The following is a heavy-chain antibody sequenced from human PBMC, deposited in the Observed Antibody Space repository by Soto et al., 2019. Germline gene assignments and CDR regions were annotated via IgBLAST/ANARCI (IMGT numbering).Heavy chain of an antibody. CDR3: ARSYVWGSYRYLGY. D-gene: IGHD3-16*02. V-gene: IGHV4-34*01. CDR1: GGSFSGYY. CDR2: INHSGST. Sequence: SETLSLTCAVYGGSFSGYYWSWIRQPPGKGLEWIGEINHSGSTNYNPSLKSRVTISVDTSKNQFSLKLSSVTAADTAVYYCARSYVWGSYRYLGYWGQGTLVTVCS. J-gene: IGHJ4*02.